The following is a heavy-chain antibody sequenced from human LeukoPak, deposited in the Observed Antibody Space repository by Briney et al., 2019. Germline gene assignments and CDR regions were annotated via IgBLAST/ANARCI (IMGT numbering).Heavy chain of an antibody. CDR1: GASISRYY. J-gene: IGHJ5*02. Sequence: PSETLSLTCTVSGASISRYYWSWIRQPPGKGLEWIGYIYDGGRTNYNPPLRSRVTISIDTSKNQFTLKLNSVTAADTAVYYCARHGGYLALNWFDPWGHGTLVTVSS. CDR3: ARHGGYLALNWFDP. CDR2: IYDGGRT. D-gene: IGHD6-13*01. V-gene: IGHV4-59*08.